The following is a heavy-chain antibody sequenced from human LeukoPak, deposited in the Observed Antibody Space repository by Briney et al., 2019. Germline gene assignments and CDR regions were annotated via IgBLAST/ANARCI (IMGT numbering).Heavy chain of an antibody. V-gene: IGHV3-23*01. CDR3: AKGQNRGYYYGAPDY. Sequence: GGSLRLSCAASGFTFSSYVMSWVRQAPGKGLEWVSAISGSGGSTYYADSVKGRFTISRDNSKNTLYLQMNSLRAEDTAVYYCAKGQNRGYYYGAPDYWGQGTLVTVSS. D-gene: IGHD3-10*01. CDR2: ISGSGGST. CDR1: GFTFSSYV. J-gene: IGHJ4*02.